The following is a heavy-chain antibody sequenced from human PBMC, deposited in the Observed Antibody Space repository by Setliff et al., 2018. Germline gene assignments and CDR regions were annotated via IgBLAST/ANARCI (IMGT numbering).Heavy chain of an antibody. D-gene: IGHD3-3*01. J-gene: IGHJ6*03. CDR1: GGSISSGSYY. CDR2: IYTSGST. Sequence: SETLSLTCTVSGGSISSGSYYWSWIRQPAGKGLEWIGHIYTSGSTNYNPSLKSRVTISVDTSKNPFSLKLSSVTAADTAVYYCAREQSNYDFWSGYYGSYYYYMDVWGKGTTVTVSS. CDR3: AREQSNYDFWSGYYGSYYYYMDV. V-gene: IGHV4-61*09.